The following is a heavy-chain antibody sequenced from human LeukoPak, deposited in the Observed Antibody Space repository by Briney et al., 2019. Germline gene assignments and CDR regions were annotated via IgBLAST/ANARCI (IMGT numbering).Heavy chain of an antibody. Sequence: GGSLRLSCAASGFTFSSYSMNWVRQAPGKGLEWVSGISWNSGSIGYADSVKGRFTISRDNAKNSLYLQMNSLRAEDTALYYCTKVHYYDSSGPLGYWGQGTLVTVSS. V-gene: IGHV3-9*01. D-gene: IGHD3-22*01. J-gene: IGHJ4*02. CDR2: ISWNSGSI. CDR1: GFTFSSYS. CDR3: TKVHYYDSSGPLGY.